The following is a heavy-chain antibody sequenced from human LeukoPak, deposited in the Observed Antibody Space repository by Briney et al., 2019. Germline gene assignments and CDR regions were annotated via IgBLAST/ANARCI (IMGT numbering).Heavy chain of an antibody. CDR1: GYTFTGYY. V-gene: IGHV1-2*06. CDR3: AREGSYDSSGIPLYYFDC. CDR2: INPNSGGT. D-gene: IGHD3-22*01. J-gene: IGHJ4*02. Sequence: ASVKVSCKASGYTFTGYYMHWVRQAPGQGLEWMGRINPNSGGTNYAQKFQGRVTMTRDTSISTAYMELSRLRSDDTAVYYCAREGSYDSSGIPLYYFDCWGQGTLVTVSS.